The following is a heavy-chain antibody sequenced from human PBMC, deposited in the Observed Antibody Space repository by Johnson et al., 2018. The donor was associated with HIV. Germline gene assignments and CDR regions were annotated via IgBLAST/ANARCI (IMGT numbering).Heavy chain of an antibody. J-gene: IGHJ3*02. CDR3: AKGGVTYCGGDCYDAFDI. CDR1: GFTFSSYG. CDR2: IWYDGSNK. Sequence: VQLVESGGGVVQPGRSLRLSCAASGFTFSSYGMHWVRQAPGKGLEWVAVIWYDGSNKYYADSVKGRFTISRDNSTNTLYLQMNSLRAEDTAVYYCAKGGVTYCGGDCYDAFDIWGQGTMVTVSS. V-gene: IGHV3-33*06. D-gene: IGHD2-21*01.